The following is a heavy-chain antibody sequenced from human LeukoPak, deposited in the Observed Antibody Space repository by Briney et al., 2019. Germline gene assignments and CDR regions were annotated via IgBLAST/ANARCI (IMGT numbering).Heavy chain of an antibody. CDR1: GFTFSSYA. V-gene: IGHV3-30-3*01. D-gene: IGHD2-15*01. Sequence: GGSLRLSCAASGFTFSSYAMFWVRQAPGKGLEWVTIISKDGSDTFYADSVRGRFTISRDNSKNMLYLQLNSLTTEDTAVYYCARALAGDYWGQGTLVTVSS. J-gene: IGHJ4*02. CDR3: ARALAGDY. CDR2: ISKDGSDT.